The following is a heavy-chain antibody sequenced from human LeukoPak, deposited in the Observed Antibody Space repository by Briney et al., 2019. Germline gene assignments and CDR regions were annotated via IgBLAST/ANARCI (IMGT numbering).Heavy chain of an antibody. CDR2: INPSGGST. CDR3: AREVYYDSSGYQGWFDP. CDR1: GYTFTSYY. Sequence: ASVKVSCKASGYTFTSYYMHWVRQAPGQGLEWMGIINPSGGSTSYAQKFQGRVTMTRDMPTSTVYMELSSLRSEDTAVYYCAREVYYDSSGYQGWFDPWGQGTLVTVSS. J-gene: IGHJ5*02. D-gene: IGHD3-22*01. V-gene: IGHV1-46*01.